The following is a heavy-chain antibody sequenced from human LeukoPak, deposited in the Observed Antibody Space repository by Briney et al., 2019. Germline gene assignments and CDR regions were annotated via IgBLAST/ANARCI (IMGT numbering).Heavy chain of an antibody. CDR2: IYYSGST. Sequence: PSETLSLTCTVSGYSISSGYYWGWIRQPPGKGLEWIGYIYYSGSTNYNPSLKSRVTISVDTSKNQFSLKLSSVTAADTAVYYCARGPYSSSWYYRWYFQHWGQGTLVTVSS. CDR3: ARGPYSSSWYYRWYFQH. J-gene: IGHJ1*01. V-gene: IGHV4-61*05. CDR1: GYSISSGYY. D-gene: IGHD6-13*01.